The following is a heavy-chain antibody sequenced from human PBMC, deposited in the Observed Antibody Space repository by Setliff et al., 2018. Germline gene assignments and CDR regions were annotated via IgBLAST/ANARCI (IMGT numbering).Heavy chain of an antibody. Sequence: SETLSLTCTVSGGSISSSSYYWGWIRQPPGKGLEWIGSIYYSGSTYYNPSLKSRVTISVDTSKNQFSLKLTSVTAADTAVYYCARDRRIVGARHAFDSWAKGQWSPSPQ. D-gene: IGHD1-26*01. CDR2: IYYSGST. J-gene: IGHJ3*02. CDR3: ARDRRIVGARHAFDS. CDR1: GGSISSSSYY. V-gene: IGHV4-39*07.